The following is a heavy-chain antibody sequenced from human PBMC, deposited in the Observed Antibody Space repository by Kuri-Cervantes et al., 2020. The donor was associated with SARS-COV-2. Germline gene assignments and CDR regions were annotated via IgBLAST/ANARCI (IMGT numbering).Heavy chain of an antibody. Sequence: SQTLSLTCAVYGGSFSGYYWSWIRQPPGKGLEWIGEINHSGSPNCNPSLNSRVTISVDTSKSQFSLKLSSVTAADTAVYYCERGRSFVGNWGQGTLVTVSS. CDR1: GGSFSGYY. D-gene: IGHD3-16*01. CDR3: ERGRSFVGN. CDR2: INHSGSP. J-gene: IGHJ4*02. V-gene: IGHV4-34*01.